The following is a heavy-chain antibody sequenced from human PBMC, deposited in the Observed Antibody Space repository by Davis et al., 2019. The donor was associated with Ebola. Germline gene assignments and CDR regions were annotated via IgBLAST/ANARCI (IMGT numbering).Heavy chain of an antibody. Sequence: GESLNISCAASGFTFDDYAMNWVRQAPGKGLEWVSGINWNGGITGYADSVKGRFTISRDNAKNSLYLQMNSLRAEDTAVYYCARARGYFGSGILGYWGQGTLVTVSS. CDR2: INWNGGIT. CDR3: ARARGYFGSGILGY. V-gene: IGHV3-20*04. J-gene: IGHJ4*02. D-gene: IGHD3-10*01. CDR1: GFTFDDYA.